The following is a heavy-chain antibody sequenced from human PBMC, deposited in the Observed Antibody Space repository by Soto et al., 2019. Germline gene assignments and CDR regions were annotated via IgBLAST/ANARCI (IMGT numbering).Heavy chain of an antibody. V-gene: IGHV1-18*04. CDR3: ARDLGYCSSTSCFNYYYYYGMDV. CDR1: VYTFTSYG. D-gene: IGHD2-2*01. CDR2: ISAYNGNT. J-gene: IGHJ6*02. Sequence: XSVKVSCKASVYTFTSYGISWVRQAPGQGLEWMGWISAYNGNTNYAQKLQGRVTMTTDTSTSTAYMELRSLRSDDTAVYYCARDLGYCSSTSCFNYYYYYGMDVWGQGSTVTVSS.